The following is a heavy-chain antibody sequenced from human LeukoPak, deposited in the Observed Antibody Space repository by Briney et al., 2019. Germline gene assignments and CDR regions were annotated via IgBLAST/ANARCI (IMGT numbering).Heavy chain of an antibody. CDR2: ISWNSGSI. V-gene: IGHV3-9*01. Sequence: GRSLRLSCAASGFTFDDYAMHWVRQAPGKGLEWVSGISWNSGSIGYADSVKGRFTISRDNAKNSLYLQINSLRAEDTALYYCAVSYGTVAGSGLASYWGQGTLVTVSS. J-gene: IGHJ4*02. CDR3: AVSYGTVAGSGLASY. CDR1: GFTFDDYA. D-gene: IGHD6-19*01.